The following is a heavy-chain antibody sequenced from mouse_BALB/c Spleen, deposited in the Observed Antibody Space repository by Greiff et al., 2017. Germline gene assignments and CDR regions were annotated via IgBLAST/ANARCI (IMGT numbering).Heavy chain of an antibody. Sequence: QVHVKQSGAELMKPGASVKISCKATGYTFSSYWIEWVKQRPGHGLEWIGEILPGSGSTNYNEKFKGKATFTADTSSNTAYMQLSSLTSEDSAVYYCARRTTAGYFDVWGAGTTVTVSS. CDR2: ILPGSGST. V-gene: IGHV1-9*01. CDR3: ARRTTAGYFDV. D-gene: IGHD1-2*01. J-gene: IGHJ1*01. CDR1: GYTFSSYW.